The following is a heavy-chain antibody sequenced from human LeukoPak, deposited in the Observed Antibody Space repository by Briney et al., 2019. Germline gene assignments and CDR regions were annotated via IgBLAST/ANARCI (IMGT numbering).Heavy chain of an antibody. CDR2: IKQDGSEK. V-gene: IGHV3-7*01. Sequence: GGSLRLSCAASGFTFSSYWMTWVRQAPGKGLEWVASIKQDGSEKYYVDSVKGQFTISRDNAKNSLYLQMNSLRGEDTAVYRCARGGSKQFDSWGQGTLVTVSS. CDR1: GFTFSSYW. CDR3: ARGGSKQFDS. J-gene: IGHJ4*02.